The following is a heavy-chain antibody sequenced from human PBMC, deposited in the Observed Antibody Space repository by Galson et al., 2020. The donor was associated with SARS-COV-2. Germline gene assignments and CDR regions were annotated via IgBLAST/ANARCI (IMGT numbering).Heavy chain of an antibody. Sequence: SETLSLTCSVSGDSINTKSYYWAWIRQSPEKGLEWIGNIYHRGVTYYNPSLKNRVTISIDTSVNKFSLRLTSVTVSDTAVYYCARQSLKIVAGPPDSITGWFDPWGQGTLVTVSS. CDR3: ARQSLKIVAGPPDSITGWFDP. D-gene: IGHD3-3*01. J-gene: IGHJ5*02. CDR1: GDSINTKSYY. V-gene: IGHV4-39*01. CDR2: IYHRGVT.